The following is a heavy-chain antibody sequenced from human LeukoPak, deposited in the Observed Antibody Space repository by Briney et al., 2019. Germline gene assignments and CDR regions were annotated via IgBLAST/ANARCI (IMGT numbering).Heavy chain of an antibody. Sequence: GGSLRLSCAPSGFSISNDWMSWVRQAPGKGLEWVASVKSRSAGETTDYAAPVKGRFTISRDDSKNTLYLQMNSLKTEDTAVYYCTLIQGWGSGSYYRDFWGQGTLVTVSS. CDR2: VKSRSAGETT. J-gene: IGHJ4*02. CDR1: GFSISNDW. CDR3: TLIQGWGSGSYYRDF. V-gene: IGHV3-15*01. D-gene: IGHD3-10*01.